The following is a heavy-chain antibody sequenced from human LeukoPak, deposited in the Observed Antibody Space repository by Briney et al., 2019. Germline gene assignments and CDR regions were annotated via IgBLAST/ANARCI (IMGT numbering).Heavy chain of an antibody. D-gene: IGHD1-7*01. CDR2: TYYRYKWYK. Sequence: SQTLSLTCAISGDSVSSKSAAWNWIRQSPSRGLEWLGRTYYRYKWYKEYAVSVKSRITIHPDTSKNQFSLQLNSVTPEDAAVYFCARAGGGTLNYWGQGTLVTVSS. J-gene: IGHJ4*02. CDR3: ARAGGGTLNY. V-gene: IGHV6-1*01. CDR1: GDSVSSKSAA.